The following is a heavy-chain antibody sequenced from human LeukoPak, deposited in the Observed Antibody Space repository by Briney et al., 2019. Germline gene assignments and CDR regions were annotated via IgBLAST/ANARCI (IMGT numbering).Heavy chain of an antibody. Sequence: SETLSLTCTVSGGSISSSSYYWGWIRQPPGKGLEWIGSIYYSGSTYYNPPLKSRVTISVDTSKNQFSLKLSSVTAADTAVYYCARKQQLQRGGAFDIWGQGTMVTVSS. CDR1: GGSISSSSYY. V-gene: IGHV4-39*01. CDR2: IYYSGST. CDR3: ARKQQLQRGGAFDI. D-gene: IGHD6-13*01. J-gene: IGHJ3*02.